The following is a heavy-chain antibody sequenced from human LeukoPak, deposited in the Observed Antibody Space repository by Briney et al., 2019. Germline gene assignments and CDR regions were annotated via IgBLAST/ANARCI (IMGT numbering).Heavy chain of an antibody. CDR3: ARECYDILTGYFLFDY. V-gene: IGHV3-7*03. D-gene: IGHD3-9*01. J-gene: IGHJ4*02. CDR2: IKQDGSEK. CDR1: GFTVSSYW. Sequence: GGSLRLSCAASGFTVSSYWMSWVRQAPGKGLEWVANIKQDGSEKYYVDSVKGRFTISRDNAKNSLYLQMNSLRAEDTAVYYCARECYDILTGYFLFDYWGQGTLVTVSS.